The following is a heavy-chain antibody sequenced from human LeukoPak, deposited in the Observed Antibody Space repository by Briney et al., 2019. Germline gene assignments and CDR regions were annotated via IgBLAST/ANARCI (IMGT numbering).Heavy chain of an antibody. Sequence: GGSLRLSCAASGFDLSTYGMNWVRQAPGKGLEWIADITISGHTKNYADSVKGRFTISRDNARTSLYLQMNSLRVEDTGVYYCARGDPHADLWGQGTLVTVSS. J-gene: IGHJ5*02. V-gene: IGHV3-48*03. CDR1: GFDLSTYG. CDR2: ITISGHTK. CDR3: ARGDPHADL.